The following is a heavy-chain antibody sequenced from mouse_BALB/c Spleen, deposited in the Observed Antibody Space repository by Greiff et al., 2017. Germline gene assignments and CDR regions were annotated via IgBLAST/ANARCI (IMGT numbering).Heavy chain of an antibody. V-gene: IGHV1-69*02. CDR2: IDPSDSYT. D-gene: IGHD2-4*01. J-gene: IGHJ3*01. CDR3: ARNDYDGFAY. CDR1: GYTFTSYW. Sequence: QVQLQQPGAELVKPGASVKLSCKASGYTFTSYWMHWVKQRPGQGLEWIGEIDPSDSYTNYNQKFKGKATLTVDKSSSTAYMQLSSLTSEDSAVYYCARNDYDGFAYWGQGTLVTVSA.